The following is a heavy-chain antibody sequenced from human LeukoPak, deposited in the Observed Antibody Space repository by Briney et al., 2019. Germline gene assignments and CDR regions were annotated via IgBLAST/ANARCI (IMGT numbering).Heavy chain of an antibody. J-gene: IGHJ3*01. CDR1: GFTFSSYE. V-gene: IGHV3-48*03. CDR3: ARGDSSSILINDAFDF. CDR2: ISSSSSTI. Sequence: GVSLRLSCAASGFTFSSYEMNWIRQAPGKGLEWVAYISSSSSTIYYADSVKGRFTISRDNAKNSLSLQLSSLRGEDTALYYCARGDSSSILINDAFDFWGQGTMVTVSS. D-gene: IGHD2-21*01.